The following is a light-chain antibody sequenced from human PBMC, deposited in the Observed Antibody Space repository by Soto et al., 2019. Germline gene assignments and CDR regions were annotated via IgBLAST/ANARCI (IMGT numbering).Light chain of an antibody. Sequence: ESVLAQSPGTLSLSPGERATVTCRSSQSVTNFLAWYQQKPGQAPRLLIYGAFNRATGIPARFSGSGSGTDFTLTISSLEPEDSAVYYCQQRNVWPPVTFGQGTRLEI. CDR2: GAF. CDR3: QQRNVWPPVT. V-gene: IGKV3-11*01. J-gene: IGKJ5*01. CDR1: QSVTNF.